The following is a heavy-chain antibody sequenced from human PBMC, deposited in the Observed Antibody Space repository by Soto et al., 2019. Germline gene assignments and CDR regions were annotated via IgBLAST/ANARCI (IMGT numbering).Heavy chain of an antibody. D-gene: IGHD3-22*01. CDR1: GYSFTSYW. CDR2: IYPGDSDT. J-gene: IGHJ6*02. Sequence: PGESLKISCKGSGYSFTSYWIGWVRQMPGKGLEWMGIIYPGDSDTRYSPSFQGQVTISADKSISTAYLQWSSLKASDTAMYYCASSGGGYYFDPYYYYYYGMDVWGQGTTVTVSS. V-gene: IGHV5-51*01. CDR3: ASSGGGYYFDPYYYYYYGMDV.